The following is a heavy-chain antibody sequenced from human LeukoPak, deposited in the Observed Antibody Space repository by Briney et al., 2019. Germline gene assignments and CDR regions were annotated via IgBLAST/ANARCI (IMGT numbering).Heavy chain of an antibody. CDR1: GCTFSSYA. J-gene: IGHJ6*03. Sequence: SVKVSCKASGCTFSSYAISWVRQAPGQGLEWMGGIIPIFGRANYAQKFQGRVTITTDESTSTAYMELSSLSSEDTAVYYCASSCSSTSCYVTDYYYDYMDVWGKGTTVTVSS. D-gene: IGHD2-2*01. CDR2: IIPIFGRA. V-gene: IGHV1-69*05. CDR3: ASSCSSTSCYVTDYYYDYMDV.